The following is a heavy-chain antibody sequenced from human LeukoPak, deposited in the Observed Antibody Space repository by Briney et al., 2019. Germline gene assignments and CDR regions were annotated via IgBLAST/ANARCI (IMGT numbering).Heavy chain of an antibody. V-gene: IGHV4-39*07. CDR1: GGSISSSSYY. CDR3: ASLSEYCSAGSCYLGWFDP. J-gene: IGHJ5*02. D-gene: IGHD2-15*01. CDR2: IYYSGST. Sequence: SETLSLTCTVSGGSISSSSYYWGWIRQPPGKGLEWIGSIYYSGSTYYNPSLKSRVTISVDTSKNQFSLKLNSVTAADTAVYYCASLSEYCSAGSCYLGWFDPWGQGTLVTVSS.